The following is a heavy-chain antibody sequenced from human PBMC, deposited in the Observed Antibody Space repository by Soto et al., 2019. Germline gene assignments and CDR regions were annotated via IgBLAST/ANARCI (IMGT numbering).Heavy chain of an antibody. CDR1: GGSISSYY. D-gene: IGHD3-10*02. Sequence: NPSETLSLTCTVSGGSISSYYWSWIRQPPGKGLEWIGYIYYSGSTNYNPSLKSRVTISVDTSKNQFSLRLSSVTAADTAVYYCARDTTFGWFDPWGQGTLVTVSS. CDR2: IYYSGST. V-gene: IGHV4-59*01. J-gene: IGHJ5*02. CDR3: ARDTTFGWFDP.